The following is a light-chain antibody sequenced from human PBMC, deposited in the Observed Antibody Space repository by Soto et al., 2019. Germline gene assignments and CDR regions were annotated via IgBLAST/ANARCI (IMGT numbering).Light chain of an antibody. CDR2: GAS. Sequence: EVVMTQSPATVSVSPGEGVTLSCRASQSVSSNLAWYQQKLGQAPRLLIYGASTRATGVPARFSGSGSGTEFTLTISSLHSEDFAVYYCLQYNNWPPYTFGQGTKVDIK. CDR3: LQYNNWPPYT. V-gene: IGKV3-15*01. CDR1: QSVSSN. J-gene: IGKJ2*01.